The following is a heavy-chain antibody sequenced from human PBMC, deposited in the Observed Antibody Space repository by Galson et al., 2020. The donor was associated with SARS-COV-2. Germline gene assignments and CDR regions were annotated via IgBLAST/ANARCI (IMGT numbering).Heavy chain of an antibody. J-gene: IGHJ3*01. Sequence: TGGSLRLSCAASGFTFSSYAMHWVRQAPGKGLEWVAVISSDGSNKYYEDSVKGRFTISRDSSTNTLYLQMNSLRAEDTAVYYCARDRYSWNGMLGSFDFWGQGTMVTVSS. D-gene: IGHD1-20*01. CDR3: ARDRYSWNGMLGSFDF. CDR2: ISSDGSNK. V-gene: IGHV3-30-3*01. CDR1: GFTFSSYA.